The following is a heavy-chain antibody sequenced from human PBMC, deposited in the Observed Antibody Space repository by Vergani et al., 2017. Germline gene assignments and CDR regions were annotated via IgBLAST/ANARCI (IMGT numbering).Heavy chain of an antibody. CDR1: GFTFDDYA. J-gene: IGHJ4*02. Sequence: EVQLVESGGGLVQPGRSLRLSCAASGFTFDDYAMHWVRQAPGKGLEWVSGISWNSGSIGYADSVKGRFTISRDNAKNSLYLQMNSLRAEDTAVYYCARNYGDYGYYFDYWGQGTLVTVSS. CDR3: ARNYGDYGYYFDY. CDR2: ISWNSGSI. D-gene: IGHD4-17*01. V-gene: IGHV3-9*01.